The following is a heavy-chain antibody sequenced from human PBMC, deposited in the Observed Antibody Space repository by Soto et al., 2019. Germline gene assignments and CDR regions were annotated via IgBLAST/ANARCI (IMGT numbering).Heavy chain of an antibody. V-gene: IGHV1-3*01. CDR1: GYNFIAYA. J-gene: IGHJ6*02. CDR2: INAANGDT. D-gene: IGHD3-3*02. CDR3: TFFHFHGMDV. Sequence: QVQLAQSGAEVKKPGASVKISCKASGYNFIAYALHWVRQAPGQRPEWMGWINAANGDTKYSQKFQGRVTMTADTSASTGYLEMRSLKSDDSAVNYCTFFHFHGMDVWGQGTTVTVSS.